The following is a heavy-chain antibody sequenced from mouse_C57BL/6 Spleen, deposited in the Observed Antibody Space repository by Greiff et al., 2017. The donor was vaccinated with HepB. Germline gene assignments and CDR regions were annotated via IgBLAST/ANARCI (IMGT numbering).Heavy chain of an antibody. CDR3: ARAGTTVVTPAMDY. CDR2: INPGSGGT. V-gene: IGHV1-54*01. D-gene: IGHD1-1*01. J-gene: IGHJ4*01. Sequence: VQLQQSGAELVRPGTSVKVSCKASGYAFTNYLIEWVKQRPGQGLEWIGVINPGSGGTNYNEKFKGKATLTADKSSSTAYMQLSCLTSEDSAVYFCARAGTTVVTPAMDYWGQGTSVTVSS. CDR1: GYAFTNYL.